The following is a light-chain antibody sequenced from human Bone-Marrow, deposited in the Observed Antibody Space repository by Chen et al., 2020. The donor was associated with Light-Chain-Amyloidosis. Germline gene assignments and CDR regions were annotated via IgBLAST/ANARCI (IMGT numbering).Light chain of an antibody. CDR3: CSYQGCCNPYV. CDR1: SSDVGVYNL. J-gene: IGLJ1*01. CDR2: EVT. V-gene: IGLV2-23*02. Sequence: QSALTQPASVSGSPGQSITVHCAGTSSDVGVYNLVSWYQQHPGKAPKLMIYEVTKRPSGVSTRFPGSKSGNTASLTISGLQAEDEADYYCCSYQGCCNPYVFGTGTKVTVL.